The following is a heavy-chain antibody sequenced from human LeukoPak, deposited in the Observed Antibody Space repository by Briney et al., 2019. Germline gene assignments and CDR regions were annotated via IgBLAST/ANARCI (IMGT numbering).Heavy chain of an antibody. Sequence: ASVKVSCKASGYTFSNYYIHWVRQAPGQGLEWMGIIGGSTIYAQKFQGRVTMTEDTSTDTAYMELSSLRSEDTAVYYCATDPYYGSGSYSYWGQGTLVTVSS. CDR3: ATDPYYGSGSYSY. CDR2: IGGST. V-gene: IGHV1-46*01. J-gene: IGHJ4*02. D-gene: IGHD3-10*01. CDR1: GYTFSNYY.